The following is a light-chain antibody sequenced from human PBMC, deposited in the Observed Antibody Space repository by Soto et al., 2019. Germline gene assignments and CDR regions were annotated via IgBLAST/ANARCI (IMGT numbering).Light chain of an antibody. CDR2: HVS. CDR1: SSDVGGYNY. V-gene: IGLV2-14*01. J-gene: IGLJ2*01. Sequence: QSALTQPASVSGSPGQSITISCTGTSSDVGGYNYVSWYQQHPGKAPKLMIYHVSNRPSGVSNRFSGSKSHNTASLTISGLQAEDEADYYCSSYTSSSTRVFGGGTKLTVL. CDR3: SSYTSSSTRV.